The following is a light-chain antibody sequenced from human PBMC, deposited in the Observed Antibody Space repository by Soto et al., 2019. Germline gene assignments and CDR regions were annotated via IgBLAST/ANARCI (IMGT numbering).Light chain of an antibody. CDR3: MQALQTPVT. Sequence: EIVMTQTPLSSPVTLGQPASISCRSSQSLLDSDGETYLSWLQQRPGQPPRLLIYKTSSRFSGVPYRFSGSGAGTDFTLKISSVEVEDVGVYYCMQALQTPVTFGGGTKLEI. CDR1: QSLLDSDGETY. J-gene: IGKJ4*01. CDR2: KTS. V-gene: IGKV2-24*01.